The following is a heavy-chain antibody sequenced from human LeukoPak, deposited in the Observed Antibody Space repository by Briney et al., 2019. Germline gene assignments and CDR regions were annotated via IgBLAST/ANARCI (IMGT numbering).Heavy chain of an antibody. J-gene: IGHJ1*01. V-gene: IGHV3-23*01. Sequence: GGSLRLSCTASGFTFSSYSMNWVRQAPGRGLECVSSISRSGGSTYYADSVKGRFTISRDNSKNTLYLQMNSLRAEDTAVYYCAKDREGATNLSPEYFQHWGQGTLVTVSS. D-gene: IGHD1-26*01. CDR2: ISRSGGST. CDR3: AKDREGATNLSPEYFQH. CDR1: GFTFSSYS.